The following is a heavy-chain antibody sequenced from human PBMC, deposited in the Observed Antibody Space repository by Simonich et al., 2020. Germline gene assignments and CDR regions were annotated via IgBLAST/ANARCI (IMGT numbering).Heavy chain of an antibody. CDR2: IYHSGRT. CDR3: ARRGYYNFWSGYEYFQH. V-gene: IGHV4-38-2*01. CDR1: GYSISSGYY. D-gene: IGHD3-3*01. Sequence: QLQLQESGPGLVKPSETLSLTCAVSGYSISSGYYWGWIRQPPGKGLEWIGSIYHSGRTYYNPSLKSRGTISVDTSKNQFSLKLSSVTAADTAVYYCARRGYYNFWSGYEYFQHWGQGTLVTVSS. J-gene: IGHJ1*01.